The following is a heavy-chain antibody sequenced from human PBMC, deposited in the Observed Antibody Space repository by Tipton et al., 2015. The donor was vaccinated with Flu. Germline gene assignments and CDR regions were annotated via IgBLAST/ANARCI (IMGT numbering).Heavy chain of an antibody. CDR1: GFTFSSYW. Sequence: SLRLSCAASGFTFSSYWMHWVRQAPGKGLVRVSRINSDGSSTSYADSVKGRFTISRDNSKNTLYLQMNSLRAEDTAVYYCAKVGASPNYYYYYMDVWGKGTTVTVSS. CDR3: AKVGASPNYYYYYMDV. CDR2: INSDGSST. D-gene: IGHD3-16*01. V-gene: IGHV3-74*01. J-gene: IGHJ6*03.